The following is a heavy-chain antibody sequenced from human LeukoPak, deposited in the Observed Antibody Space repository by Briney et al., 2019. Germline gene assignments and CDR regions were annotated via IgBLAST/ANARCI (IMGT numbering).Heavy chain of an antibody. J-gene: IGHJ6*02. V-gene: IGHV1-18*01. D-gene: IGHD6-13*01. Sequence: ASVKVSCKASGYTFTSYGISWVRQAPGQGLEWMGWISAYNGNTNYAQKLQGRVTMTTDTSTSTAYMELRSLRSDDTAVYYCARDPYSSSWFPRESFYYGMDVWGQGTTVTVSS. CDR3: ARDPYSSSWFPRESFYYGMDV. CDR1: GYTFTSYG. CDR2: ISAYNGNT.